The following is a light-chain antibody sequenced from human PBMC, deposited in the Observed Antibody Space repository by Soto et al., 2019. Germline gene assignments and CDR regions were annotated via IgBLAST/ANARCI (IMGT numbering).Light chain of an antibody. CDR3: QQHDSSPWT. V-gene: IGKV3-20*01. CDR2: AAS. Sequence: EIVLTQSPGTLSLSPGDRATLSCRASQSISSSYLALAWYQQKPGQPPRLLIYAASSRATGIPDRFNGSGSATDFTLTISRLEPEDFAVYYCQQHDSSPWTFGQGTKVEI. CDR1: QSISSSY. J-gene: IGKJ1*01.